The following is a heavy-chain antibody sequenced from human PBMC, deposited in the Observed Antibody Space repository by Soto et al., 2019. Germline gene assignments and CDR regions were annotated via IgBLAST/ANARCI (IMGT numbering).Heavy chain of an antibody. Sequence: KTSETLSLTCAVYGGSFSGYYWNWIRQPPGKGLEWIGEIDHSGYTNYNPSLKSRVTISVDTSKNQFSLRLTSVTAADTAVYYCARVRDWFDPWGQGTLVTRLL. V-gene: IGHV4-34*01. D-gene: IGHD3-3*01. J-gene: IGHJ5*02. CDR1: GGSFSGYY. CDR3: ARVRDWFDP. CDR2: IDHSGYT.